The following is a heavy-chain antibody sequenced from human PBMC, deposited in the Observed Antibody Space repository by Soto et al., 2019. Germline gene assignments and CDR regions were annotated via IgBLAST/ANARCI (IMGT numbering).Heavy chain of an antibody. V-gene: IGHV4-34*01. J-gene: IGHJ4*02. CDR3: ARGPGWSYYGSGSYYNLIHFDY. Sequence: PSETLSLTCAVYGGSFSGYYWSWIRQPPGKGLERIGEINHSGSTNYNPSLKSRVTISVDTSKTQFSLKLSSVPAADTAVYYWARGPGWSYYGSGSYYNLIHFDYWGQGTLVTVSS. CDR2: INHSGST. CDR1: GGSFSGYY. D-gene: IGHD3-10*01.